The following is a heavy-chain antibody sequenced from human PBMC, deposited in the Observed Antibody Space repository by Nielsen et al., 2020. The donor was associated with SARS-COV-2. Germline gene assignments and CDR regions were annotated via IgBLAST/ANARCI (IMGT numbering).Heavy chain of an antibody. D-gene: IGHD2-2*01. V-gene: IGHV3-30-3*01. CDR3: AMDGGYCSSTSCSLSAVDI. J-gene: IGHJ3*02. CDR1: GFIFISHA. Sequence: GGPLRLSCAASGFIFISHAMHWVRQAPGKGLEWVAVISYDGSNKYYADSVKGRFTISRDNSKNTLYLQMKSLRVEDTAVYYCAMDGGYCSSTSCSLSAVDIWGQGTMVTVSS. CDR2: ISYDGSNK.